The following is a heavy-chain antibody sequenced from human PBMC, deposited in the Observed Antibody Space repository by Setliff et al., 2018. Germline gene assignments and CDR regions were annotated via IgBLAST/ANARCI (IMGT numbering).Heavy chain of an antibody. D-gene: IGHD4-17*01. Sequence: GESLKISCVGSGFTISGYAMTWVRQVPGKGLEWISSIKDSDYSTYYADSVKGRFTISRDNSKNTLYLQVNGLRAEDSALYYCAKDPNGDFFGAFDTWGQGALVTVS. V-gene: IGHV3-23*05. J-gene: IGHJ5*02. CDR1: GFTISGYA. CDR2: IKDSDYST. CDR3: AKDPNGDFFGAFDT.